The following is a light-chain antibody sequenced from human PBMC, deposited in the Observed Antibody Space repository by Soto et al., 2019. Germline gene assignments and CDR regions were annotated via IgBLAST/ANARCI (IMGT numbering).Light chain of an antibody. Sequence: EIVLTQSPDTLSLSPGERATLSCRASQSVSSNYLAWYQQKPGQAPRLLFYGASRRATGITDRFSGSGSGTDFTLTISRLEPEDFAVYYCQQYGSSITFGQGTRLEIK. CDR1: QSVSSNY. J-gene: IGKJ5*01. CDR3: QQYGSSIT. CDR2: GAS. V-gene: IGKV3-20*01.